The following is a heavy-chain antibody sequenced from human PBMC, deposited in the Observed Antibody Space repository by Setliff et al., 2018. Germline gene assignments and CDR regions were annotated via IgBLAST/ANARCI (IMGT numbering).Heavy chain of an antibody. J-gene: IGHJ4*02. CDR1: GFSFSSYG. CDR2: IWYDGSDK. V-gene: IGHV3-33*06. D-gene: IGHD6-13*01. Sequence: LSLSCAASGFSFSSYGMNWVRQAPGKGLEWVAVIWYDGSDKYYADSVKGRFTISRDNSKNTLYLEMNSLRAEDTAVYWCAKDFYISAAQHLFSHWGQGTLVTGSS. CDR3: AKDFYISAAQHLFSH.